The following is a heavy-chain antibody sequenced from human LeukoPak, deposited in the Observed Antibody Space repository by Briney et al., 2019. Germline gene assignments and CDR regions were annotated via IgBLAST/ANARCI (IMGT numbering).Heavy chain of an antibody. J-gene: IGHJ2*01. CDR2: ISAYNGNT. V-gene: IGHV1-18*01. CDR1: GYTFTSYG. Sequence: ASVKVSCKASGYTFTSYGISWVRQAPGQGLEWMGWISAYNGNTNYAQKLQGRVTMTTDTSTSTAYMELRSLRSDDTAVYYCARGAQDIVVVPAAIGWYFDLWGRGTLSLSPQ. CDR3: ARGAQDIVVVPAAIGWYFDL. D-gene: IGHD2-2*02.